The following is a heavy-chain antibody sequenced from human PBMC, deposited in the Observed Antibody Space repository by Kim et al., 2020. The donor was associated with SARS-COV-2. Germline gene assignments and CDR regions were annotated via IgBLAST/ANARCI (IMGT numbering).Heavy chain of an antibody. CDR1: GGSFSGYY. Sequence: SETLSLTCAVYGGSFSGYYWSWIRQSPGKGLEWIGEINHSGNTNYNPSLKSRVSISVDTSKNQFSLKLSSVTAADTAVYYCASEVDYHGSGSSWGQGTLV. CDR2: INHSGNT. V-gene: IGHV4-34*01. CDR3: ASEVDYHGSGSS. D-gene: IGHD3-10*01. J-gene: IGHJ4*02.